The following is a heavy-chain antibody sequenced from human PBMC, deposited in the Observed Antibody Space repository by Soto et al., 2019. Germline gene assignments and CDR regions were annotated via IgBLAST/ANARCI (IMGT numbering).Heavy chain of an antibody. D-gene: IGHD2-15*01. Sequence: QVQLVESGGGVVQPGRSLRLSCAASGFTFSSYGMHWVRQAPGKGLEWVAVIWYDGSNKYYADSVKGRFTISRDNSKNTLYLQMTSLRAEDTAVYYCAREGTYCSGGSSYPHFDYWGQGTLVSVSS. CDR2: IWYDGSNK. CDR1: GFTFSSYG. CDR3: AREGTYCSGGSSYPHFDY. V-gene: IGHV3-33*01. J-gene: IGHJ4*02.